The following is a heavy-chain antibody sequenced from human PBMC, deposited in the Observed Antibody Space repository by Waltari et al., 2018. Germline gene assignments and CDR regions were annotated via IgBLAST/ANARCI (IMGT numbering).Heavy chain of an antibody. D-gene: IGHD2-21*01. CDR3: ARRGGILWWWTFDI. CDR2: IYYSGST. V-gene: IGHV4-59*11. J-gene: IGHJ3*02. Sequence: QVQLQESGPGLVKPSETLSLTCTVSGGSISSHYWSWIRQPPGKGLEWIGYIYYSGSTNYNPSLKSRVTISVDTSKNQFSLKLSSVTAADTAVYYCARRGGILWWWTFDIWGQGTMVTVSS. CDR1: GGSISSHY.